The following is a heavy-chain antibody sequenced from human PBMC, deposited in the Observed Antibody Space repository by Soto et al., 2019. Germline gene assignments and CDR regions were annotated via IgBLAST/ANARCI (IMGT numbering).Heavy chain of an antibody. CDR1: GFSFSDYY. J-gene: IGHJ4*02. Sequence: GGSLRLSCAASGFSFSDYYMSWIRQAPGKGLEWVSYIRSSDNTRYYADSVRGRFTISRDNAKNSLYLQMNSLRAEDTAVYYCARGNALYDYWGQGTLVTVSS. CDR3: ARGNALYDY. V-gene: IGHV3-11*01. CDR2: IRSSDNTR. D-gene: IGHD2-2*01.